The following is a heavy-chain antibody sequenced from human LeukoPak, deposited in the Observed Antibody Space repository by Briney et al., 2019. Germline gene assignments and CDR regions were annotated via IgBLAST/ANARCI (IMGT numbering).Heavy chain of an antibody. D-gene: IGHD2-15*01. J-gene: IGHJ4*02. V-gene: IGHV4-4*07. CDR3: AGEVVVAATYDY. CDR2: IYTSGTT. Sequence: SETLSLTCTVSGGSISSYYWSWIRQPAGKGLEWIGRIYTSGTTHYNPSLKSRVTISVDTSKNQFSLKLSSVTAADTAVYYCAGEVVVAATYDYWGQGTLVTVSS. CDR1: GGSISSYY.